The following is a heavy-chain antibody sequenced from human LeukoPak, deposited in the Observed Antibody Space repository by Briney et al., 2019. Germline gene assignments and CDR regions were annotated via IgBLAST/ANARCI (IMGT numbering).Heavy chain of an antibody. V-gene: IGHV1-18*04. CDR3: ARVGSYCSGGSCRMPDDY. CDR1: GYTFTSYY. D-gene: IGHD2-15*01. CDR2: ISAYNGNT. J-gene: IGHJ4*02. Sequence: ASVKVSCKASGYTFTSYYMHWVRQAPGQGLEWMGWISAYNGNTNYAQKLQGRVTMTTDTSTSTAYMELRSLRSDDTAVYYCARVGSYCSGGSCRMPDDYWGQGTLVTVSS.